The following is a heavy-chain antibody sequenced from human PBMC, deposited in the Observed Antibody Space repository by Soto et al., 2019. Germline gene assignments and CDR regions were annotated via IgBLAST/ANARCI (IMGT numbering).Heavy chain of an antibody. J-gene: IGHJ4*02. Sequence: QVQLVQSGAEVKKPGASVKVSCRASGYTFTRYFMQWVRQAPGQGLAWMGIINPNDGTTSYAESFQGRVAVTGDTSTNTVYMELSSLRSEDTAVYYCETSLELRKGWAFDYWGQGTLVTVSS. CDR2: INPNDGTT. CDR1: GYTFTRYF. D-gene: IGHD1-7*01. CDR3: ETSLELRKGWAFDY. V-gene: IGHV1-46*01.